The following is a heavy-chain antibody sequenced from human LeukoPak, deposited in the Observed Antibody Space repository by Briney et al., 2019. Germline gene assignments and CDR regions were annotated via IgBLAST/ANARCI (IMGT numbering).Heavy chain of an antibody. J-gene: IGHJ5*02. CDR3: ARHSSGWANWFDP. Sequence: SETLSHTCTVSGGSISSYYWSWIRQPPGKGLEWIGYIYYSGSTNYNPSLKSRVTISVDTSKNQFSLKLSSVTAADTAVYYCARHSSGWANWFDPWGQGTLVTVSS. CDR1: GGSISSYY. V-gene: IGHV4-59*08. CDR2: IYYSGST. D-gene: IGHD6-19*01.